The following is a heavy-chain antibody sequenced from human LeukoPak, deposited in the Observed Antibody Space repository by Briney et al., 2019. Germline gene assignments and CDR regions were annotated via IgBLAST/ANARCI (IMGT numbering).Heavy chain of an antibody. CDR3: ARGDYDFWSYWDAFDI. J-gene: IGHJ3*02. CDR2: IYYSGST. D-gene: IGHD3-3*01. V-gene: IGHV4-39*01. Sequence: SETLSLTCTVSGGSISSSSYYWGWIRQPPGKGREWIGRIYYSGSTYYNPSLKRRVTTSVATSKTQFSLKLSSVTVADTAVYYCARGDYDFWSYWDAFDIWGQGTMVTVSS. CDR1: GGSISSSSYY.